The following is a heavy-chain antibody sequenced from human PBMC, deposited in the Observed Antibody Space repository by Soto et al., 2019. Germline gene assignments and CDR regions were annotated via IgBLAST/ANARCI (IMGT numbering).Heavy chain of an antibody. J-gene: IGHJ4*02. CDR2: INPNSGGT. D-gene: IGHD2-8*01. CDR3: AREVAGVCPMGY. V-gene: IGHV1-2*02. Sequence: ASVKVSFKASGYTFTGYYMHLVRQAPGQGLEWMGWINPNSGGTNYAQKFQGRVTMTRDTSISTAYMELSRLRSDDTAVYYCAREVAGVCPMGYWGQGTMVTVSS. CDR1: GYTFTGYY.